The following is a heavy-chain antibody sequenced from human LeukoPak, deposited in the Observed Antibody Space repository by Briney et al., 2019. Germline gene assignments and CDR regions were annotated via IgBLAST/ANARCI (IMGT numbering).Heavy chain of an antibody. Sequence: ASVKVSCKAPGYTFTGYYMQWVRQAPGQGLEWMGWINPNSGGTNYAQKFQGRVTMTRDTSISTAYMELSRLRSDDTAVYYCARAYSSSWSYYYYYYYMDVWGKGTTVTASS. CDR2: INPNSGGT. D-gene: IGHD6-13*01. CDR3: ARAYSSSWSYYYYYYYMDV. CDR1: GYTFTGYY. J-gene: IGHJ6*03. V-gene: IGHV1-2*02.